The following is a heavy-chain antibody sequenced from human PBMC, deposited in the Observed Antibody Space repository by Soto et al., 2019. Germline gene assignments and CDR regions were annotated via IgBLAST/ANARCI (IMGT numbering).Heavy chain of an antibody. CDR1: AGSISSSRYY. CDR3: ARQGANYYGSGSYYKAVYYYGMDV. V-gene: IGHV4-39*01. CDR2: IYYSGST. D-gene: IGHD3-10*01. J-gene: IGHJ6*02. Sequence: LTCTVSAGSISSSRYYGGCILQPPGKGLEWIGSIYYSGSTYYNPSLKSRVTISVDTSKNQFSLKLSSVTAADTAVYYCARQGANYYGSGSYYKAVYYYGMDVWGQGTTVT.